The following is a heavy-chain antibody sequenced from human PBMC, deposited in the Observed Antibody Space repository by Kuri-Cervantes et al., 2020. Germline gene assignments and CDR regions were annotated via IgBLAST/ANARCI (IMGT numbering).Heavy chain of an antibody. D-gene: IGHD2-2*02. V-gene: IGHV3-9*01. CDR3: ARDGCSSTSCYMYFQH. CDR1: GFTFDDYA. J-gene: IGHJ1*01. Sequence: SLKISCAASGFTFDDYAMYWVRQAPRVSGISWNSGSIGYGDSVKGRFTISRDNTKNTLYLQMNSLRAEDTAVYYCARDGCSSTSCYMYFQHWGQGTLVTVSS. CDR2: ISWNSGSI.